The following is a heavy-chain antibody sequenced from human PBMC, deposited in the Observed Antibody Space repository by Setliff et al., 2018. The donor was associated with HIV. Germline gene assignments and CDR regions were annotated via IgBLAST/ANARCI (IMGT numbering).Heavy chain of an antibody. CDR2: INRDGDQK. V-gene: IGHV3-7*03. CDR3: ARDRSRYDYNWLDP. CDR1: GFIFNDYW. D-gene: IGHD5-12*01. Sequence: QPGGSLRLSCAASGFIFNDYWMAWVRQAPGKGLEWVAHINRDGDQKNYVDSVKGRFIISRDNAKNSVYLHMNSLRVEDTAVYYCARDRSRYDYNWLDPWGQGTLVTV. J-gene: IGHJ5*02.